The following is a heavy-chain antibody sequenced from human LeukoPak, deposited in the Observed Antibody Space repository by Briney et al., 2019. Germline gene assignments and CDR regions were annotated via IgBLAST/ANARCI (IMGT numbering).Heavy chain of an antibody. Sequence: PGGSLRLSCAASGFTFSSYGMSWVRQAPGKGLEWVSAISGSGDTTYYADSVKGRFTISRDNSKNTLYLQMNSLRAEDTAVYYCARGVFGSSSWYLDYWGQGTLVTVSS. V-gene: IGHV3-23*01. CDR2: ISGSGDTT. CDR1: GFTFSSYG. CDR3: ARGVFGSSSWYLDY. J-gene: IGHJ4*02. D-gene: IGHD6-13*01.